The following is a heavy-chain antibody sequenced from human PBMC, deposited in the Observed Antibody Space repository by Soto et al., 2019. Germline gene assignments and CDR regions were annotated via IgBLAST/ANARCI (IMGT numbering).Heavy chain of an antibody. Sequence: QVQLVESGGGVVQPGRSLRLSCAATGLTLSIHGIHWVRQAPGKGLEWVAFIENGGGNIYYADSVKGRFTVSRDNSKNTVYLQMNSLGAEDTAVYHCVREIWFGDYKYFDLWGRGTLVTVSS. D-gene: IGHD3-10*01. CDR3: VREIWFGDYKYFDL. CDR1: GLTLSIHG. V-gene: IGHV3-33*01. J-gene: IGHJ2*01. CDR2: IENGGGNI.